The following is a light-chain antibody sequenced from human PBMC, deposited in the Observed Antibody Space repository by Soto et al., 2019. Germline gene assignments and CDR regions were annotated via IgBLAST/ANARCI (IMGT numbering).Light chain of an antibody. CDR1: QSVGSTY. V-gene: IGKV3D-20*02. CDR2: GAS. J-gene: IGKJ5*01. Sequence: EIVLTQSPGTLSLSPGERATLSCRASQSVGSTYLAWYQQKPGQAPRLLIFGASSRATGIPDRFSGSGSGTDFTLTISRLEPEDFAVYYCQQRSNWPPITFGKGTQLEIK. CDR3: QQRSNWPPIT.